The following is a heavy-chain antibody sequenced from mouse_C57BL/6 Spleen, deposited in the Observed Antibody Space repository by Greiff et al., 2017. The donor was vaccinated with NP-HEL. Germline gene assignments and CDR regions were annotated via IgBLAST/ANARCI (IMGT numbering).Heavy chain of an antibody. CDR1: GYSFTGYF. Sequence: EVQLQQSGPELVKPGDSVKISCKASGYSFTGYFMNWVMQSHGKSLEWIGRINPYNGDTFYNQKFKGKATLTVDKSSSTAHMELRSLTSEDSAVYYCARRGDYDGYYFDYWGQGTTLTVSS. CDR2: INPYNGDT. D-gene: IGHD2-4*01. CDR3: ARRGDYDGYYFDY. V-gene: IGHV1-20*01. J-gene: IGHJ2*01.